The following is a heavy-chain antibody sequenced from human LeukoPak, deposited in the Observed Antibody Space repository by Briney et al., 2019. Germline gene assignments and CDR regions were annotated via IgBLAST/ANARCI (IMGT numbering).Heavy chain of an antibody. CDR1: GFTFSSYC. CDR2: IKHDGSEK. J-gene: IGHJ3*02. D-gene: IGHD3-16*01. V-gene: IGHV3-7*01. Sequence: GGSLRLSCAASGFTFSSYCMSWVRQAPGKGLEWVANIKHDGSEKYYVDSVKGRFTISRDNAKNSLYLQMNSLRAEDTAVHYCARDVDYDYVWEGPPQDASDIWGQGTMVTVSS. CDR3: ARDVDYDYVWEGPPQDASDI.